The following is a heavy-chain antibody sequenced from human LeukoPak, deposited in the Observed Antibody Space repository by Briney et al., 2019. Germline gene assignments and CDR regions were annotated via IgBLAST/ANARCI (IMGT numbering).Heavy chain of an antibody. V-gene: IGHV3-74*01. CDR3: ARKXYATYALDI. Sequence: GGSLRLSCAASGFTFSTYWXXXXRQXPGKXXXXVSXXXXXGSDIIXXDSVKXXXXXXXDNAKNTLYLQMNSLRAEDTAVYYCARKXYATYALDIWGQGTLVTVSS. J-gene: IGHJ3*02. CDR2: XXXXGSDI. D-gene: IGHD2-8*01. CDR1: GFTFSTYW.